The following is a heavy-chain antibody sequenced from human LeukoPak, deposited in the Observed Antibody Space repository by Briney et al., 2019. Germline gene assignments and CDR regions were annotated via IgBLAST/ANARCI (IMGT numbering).Heavy chain of an antibody. CDR3: ARGSPRPTEDFDY. CDR2: IYYSGST. J-gene: IGHJ4*02. V-gene: IGHV4-59*01. Sequence: SETLSLTCTVSGGSISSYYWNWIRQPPGKGLEWIGYIYYSGSTNYNPSLKSRVTISVDTSKNQFSLKLSSVTAADTAVYYCARGSPRPTEDFDYWGQGTLVTVSS. CDR1: GGSISSYY. D-gene: IGHD4-17*01.